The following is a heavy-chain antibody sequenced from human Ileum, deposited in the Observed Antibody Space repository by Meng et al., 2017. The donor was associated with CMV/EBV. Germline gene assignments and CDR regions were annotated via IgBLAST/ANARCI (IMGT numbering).Heavy chain of an antibody. CDR1: GFTFSSYE. CDR2: ISSSGSIT. J-gene: IGHJ5*02. Sequence: GGSLRLSCAASGFTFSSYEMNWVRQAPGKGLEWVSYISSSGSITYYADSVKGRFTISRDNAKNSLYLQMNSLRAEDTAVYYCARALIAAAFNWFDPWGQGTLVTVSS. V-gene: IGHV3-48*03. D-gene: IGHD6-13*01. CDR3: ARALIAAAFNWFDP.